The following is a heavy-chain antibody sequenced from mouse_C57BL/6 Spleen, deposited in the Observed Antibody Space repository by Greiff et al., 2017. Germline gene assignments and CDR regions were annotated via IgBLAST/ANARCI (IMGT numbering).Heavy chain of an antibody. J-gene: IGHJ3*01. V-gene: IGHV1-55*01. CDR3: ARTDYYGSSPCAY. Sequence: VQLQQPGAELVKPGASVKMSCKASGYTFTSYWITWVKQRPGQGLEWIGDIYPGSGSTNYNEKFKSKATLTVDTSSSTAYMQLSSLTSEDSAVYYCARTDYYGSSPCAYWGQGTLVTVSA. CDR2: IYPGSGST. CDR1: GYTFTSYW. D-gene: IGHD1-1*01.